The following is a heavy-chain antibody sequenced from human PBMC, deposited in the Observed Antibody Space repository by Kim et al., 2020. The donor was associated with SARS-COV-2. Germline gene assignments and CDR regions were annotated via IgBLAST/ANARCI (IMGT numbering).Heavy chain of an antibody. Sequence: GGSLRLSCAASGFTFDDYTMHWVRQAPGKGLEWVSLISWDGGSTYYADSVKGRFTISRDNSKNSLYLQMNSLRTEDTALYYCAKGESIAAGIDYWGQGTLLTLPS. CDR1: GFTFDDYT. J-gene: IGHJ4*02. CDR3: AKGESIAAGIDY. CDR2: ISWDGGST. V-gene: IGHV3-43*01. D-gene: IGHD6-13*01.